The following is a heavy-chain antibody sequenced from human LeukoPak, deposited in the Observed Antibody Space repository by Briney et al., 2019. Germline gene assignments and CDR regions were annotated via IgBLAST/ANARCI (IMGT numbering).Heavy chain of an antibody. Sequence: PSGTLSLTCAVSGGSISSSNWWSWVRQSPGKGLEWIGEINHSGSTNYSPSLKSRVTMSVDKSKNQFSLKLTSVTAADTAVYYCATYYDSSGYRFDYWSRGTLVTVSS. D-gene: IGHD3-22*01. CDR2: INHSGST. CDR3: ATYYDSSGYRFDY. V-gene: IGHV4-4*02. J-gene: IGHJ4*02. CDR1: GGSISSSNW.